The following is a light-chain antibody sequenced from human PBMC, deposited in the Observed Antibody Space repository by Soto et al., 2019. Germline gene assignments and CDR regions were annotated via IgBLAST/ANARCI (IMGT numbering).Light chain of an antibody. CDR2: DAS. Sequence: EIVLTQSPVTLSLSPGERATLSRRASQSVSSYLAWYQQKPGQAPRLLIYDASNRATGIPDRFSGSGSGTDFTLTFSSLEPEDFAVYYCQQYSNWPITFGQGTRLEIK. CDR1: QSVSSY. V-gene: IGKV3-11*01. CDR3: QQYSNWPIT. J-gene: IGKJ5*01.